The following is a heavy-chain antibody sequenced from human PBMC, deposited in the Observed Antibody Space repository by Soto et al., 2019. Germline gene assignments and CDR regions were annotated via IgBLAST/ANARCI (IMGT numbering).Heavy chain of an antibody. D-gene: IGHD3-10*01. CDR3: PREGVYGWGNYMGP. J-gene: IGHJ5*02. CDR2: IYYSGST. Sequence: PSETLSLTCTVSGGSISSGGYYWSWIRQPPGKGLEWIGYIYYSGSTYYNPSLKSRVTISVDTSKNQFSLKLSSVTAADTAVYYCPREGVYGWGNYMGPWGQGARVT. V-gene: IGHV4-30-4*08. CDR1: GGSISSGGYY.